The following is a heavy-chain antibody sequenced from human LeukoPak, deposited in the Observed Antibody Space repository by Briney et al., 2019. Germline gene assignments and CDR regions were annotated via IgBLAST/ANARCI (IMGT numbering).Heavy chain of an antibody. J-gene: IGHJ3*02. CDR2: INWNGGST. D-gene: IGHD2-15*01. CDR3: ARGVGGGGAFDI. V-gene: IGHV3-20*04. Sequence: GGSLRLSCTASRFTFGDYGMSWVRQAPGKGLEWVSGINWNGGSTSFADSVKGRFTISRDNAQNSLFLQMDSLRAEDTALYYCARGVGGGGAFDIWGQGTMVTVSS. CDR1: RFTFGDYG.